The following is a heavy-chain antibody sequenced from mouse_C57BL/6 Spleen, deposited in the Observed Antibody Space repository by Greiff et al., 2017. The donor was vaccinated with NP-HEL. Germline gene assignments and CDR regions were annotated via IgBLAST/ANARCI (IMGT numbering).Heavy chain of an antibody. CDR1: GYAFSSYW. CDR2: IYPGDGDT. V-gene: IGHV1-80*01. J-gene: IGHJ4*01. CDR3: AGGGYYAMDY. Sequence: QVQLQQSGAELVKPGASVKISCKASGYAFSSYWMNWVKQRPGKGLEWIGQIYPGDGDTNYNGKFKGKATLTADKSSSTAYMRLSSLTFEDSAVYFCAGGGYYAMDYWGQGTSLTVSS.